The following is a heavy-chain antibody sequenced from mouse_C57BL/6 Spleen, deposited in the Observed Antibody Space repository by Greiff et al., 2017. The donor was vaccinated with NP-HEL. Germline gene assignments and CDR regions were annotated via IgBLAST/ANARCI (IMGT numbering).Heavy chain of an antibody. D-gene: IGHD1-1*01. CDR2: IDPSDSYT. J-gene: IGHJ2*01. Sequence: QVQLQQPGAELVKPGASVKLSCKASGYTFTSYWMQWVKQRPGQGLEWIGEIDPSDSYTNYNQKFKGKATLTVDTSSSTAYMQLSSLTSEDSAVYYCARRTTTVVATVDYWGQGTTLTVSS. V-gene: IGHV1-50*01. CDR3: ARRTTTVVATVDY. CDR1: GYTFTSYW.